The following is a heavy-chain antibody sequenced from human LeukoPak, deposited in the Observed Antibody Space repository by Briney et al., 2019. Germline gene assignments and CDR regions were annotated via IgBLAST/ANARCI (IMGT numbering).Heavy chain of an antibody. Sequence: GGSLRLSCAASGFTFSDYYMSWIRQAPGKGLEWVSYISSSGSTIYYADSVKGRFTISRDNAKNSLYLQMNSPRAEDTAVYYCASADNYGGIDYWGQGTLVTVSS. V-gene: IGHV3-11*01. CDR3: ASADNYGGIDY. D-gene: IGHD4/OR15-4a*01. CDR1: GFTFSDYY. CDR2: ISSSGSTI. J-gene: IGHJ4*02.